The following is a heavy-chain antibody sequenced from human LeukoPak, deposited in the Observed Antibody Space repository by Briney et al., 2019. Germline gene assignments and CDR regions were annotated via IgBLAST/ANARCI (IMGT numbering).Heavy chain of an antibody. CDR1: GFTFSSYW. Sequence: PGGSLRLSCAASGFTFSSYWMSWVRQAPGKGLEWVANIKQDGSEKYYVDSVKGRFTISRDNAKNSLYLQMNSLRAEDTAVYYCARDRGEEQATIPHNYYYGMDVWGQGTTVTVSS. D-gene: IGHD5-12*01. V-gene: IGHV3-7*01. J-gene: IGHJ6*02. CDR3: ARDRGEEQATIPHNYYYGMDV. CDR2: IKQDGSEK.